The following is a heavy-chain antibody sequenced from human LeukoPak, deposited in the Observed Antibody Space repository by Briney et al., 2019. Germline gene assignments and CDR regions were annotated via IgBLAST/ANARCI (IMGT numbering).Heavy chain of an antibody. CDR1: GGSFRGYY. V-gene: IGHV4-34*01. Sequence: SETLSLTCAVYGGSFRGYYWSWIRQPPGKGLEWIAEINHSGSTNYNPSLKSRVTISVDTSKNQFSLKLSSVTAAATAVYSCARGRYGDYERYFDYWGQGTLVTVSS. CDR2: INHSGST. D-gene: IGHD4-17*01. CDR3: ARGRYGDYERYFDY. J-gene: IGHJ4*02.